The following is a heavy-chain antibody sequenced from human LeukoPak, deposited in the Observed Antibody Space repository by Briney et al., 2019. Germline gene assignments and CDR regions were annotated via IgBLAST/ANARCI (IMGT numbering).Heavy chain of an antibody. J-gene: IGHJ4*02. Sequence: SETLSLTCAVYGGSFSGYYWSWIRQPPGKGLEWIGEINHSGSTNYNPSLKSRVTISVDTSKNQFSLKLSSVTAADTAVYYCARDLTPECSKSGHCHEGDYWGQGALVTVSS. CDR1: GGSFSGYY. D-gene: IGHD2/OR15-2a*01. V-gene: IGHV4-34*01. CDR2: INHSGST. CDR3: ARDLTPECSKSGHCHEGDY.